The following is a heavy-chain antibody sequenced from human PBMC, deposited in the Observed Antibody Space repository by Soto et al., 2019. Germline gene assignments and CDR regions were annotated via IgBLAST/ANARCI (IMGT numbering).Heavy chain of an antibody. CDR1: GDSITSDNYY. CDR3: ARLEGLATISYYFDY. V-gene: IGHV4-39*01. Sequence: QLQLQESGPGLVKPSETLSLTCSVSGDSITSDNYYWGWIRQPPGKGLEWIGSIYYRGNTYYNPSLKTRVTISLDKSKSRFSLKLNSVTAADSAVYFCARLEGLATISYYFDYWGQGTLVTVSS. J-gene: IGHJ4*02. CDR2: IYYRGNT. D-gene: IGHD3-9*01.